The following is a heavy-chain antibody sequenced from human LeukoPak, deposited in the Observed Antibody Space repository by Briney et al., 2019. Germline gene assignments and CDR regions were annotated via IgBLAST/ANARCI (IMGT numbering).Heavy chain of an antibody. CDR3: AQDLAWGAFDH. Sequence: PGGSLRLSCAASGFTFSSYAMHWVRQAPGKGLEWVAVISYDGSNKYYADSVKGRFTISRDNSKNTLYLQMNSLRVEDTAVYYCAQDLAWGAFDHWGQGTLVTVSS. V-gene: IGHV3-30*04. D-gene: IGHD7-27*01. CDR1: GFTFSSYA. J-gene: IGHJ4*02. CDR2: ISYDGSNK.